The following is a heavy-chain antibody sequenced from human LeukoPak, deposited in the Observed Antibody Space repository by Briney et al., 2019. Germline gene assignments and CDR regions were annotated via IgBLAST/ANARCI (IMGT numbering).Heavy chain of an antibody. V-gene: IGHV4-39*01. CDR3: ARHSQLGYCSSTSCSALYYYYMDV. CDR2: INHSGTS. CDR1: GGSISSTSYF. Sequence: SETLSLTCTVSGGSISSTSYFWGWIRQPPGKGLEWIGEINHSGTSNYNPSLKSRVTISVDTSKNQFSLKLSSVTAADTAVYYCARHSQLGYCSSTSCSALYYYYMDVWGKGTTVTVSS. D-gene: IGHD2-2*01. J-gene: IGHJ6*03.